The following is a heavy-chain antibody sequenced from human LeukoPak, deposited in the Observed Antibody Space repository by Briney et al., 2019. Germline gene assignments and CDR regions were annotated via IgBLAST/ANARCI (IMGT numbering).Heavy chain of an antibody. CDR1: GGSISSGSYY. D-gene: IGHD1-14*01. CDR2: IYTSGSA. Sequence: TSQTLSLTCTVSGGSISSGSYYWSWIRRPAGKGLEWIGRIYTSGSANYNPSLKSRVTISVDTSKNQFSLKLTSVTAADTAVYHCARERPPRTMNLYAFDIWGQGTMVTVSS. J-gene: IGHJ3*02. CDR3: ARERPPRTMNLYAFDI. V-gene: IGHV4-61*02.